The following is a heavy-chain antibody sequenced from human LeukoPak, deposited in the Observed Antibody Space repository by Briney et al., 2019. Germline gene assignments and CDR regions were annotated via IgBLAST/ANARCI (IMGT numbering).Heavy chain of an antibody. CDR2: MNPNSGNT. CDR3: ARGTGFGVVILYYYGMDV. V-gene: IGHV1-8*01. CDR1: GYTFTSYD. D-gene: IGHD3-3*01. Sequence: GASVKVSCKASGYTFTSYDINWVRQATGQGLEWMGWMNPNSGNTGYAQKFQGRVTMTRNTSISTAYMELSSLRSEDTAVYYCARGTGFGVVILYYYGMDVWGQRTTVTVSS. J-gene: IGHJ6*02.